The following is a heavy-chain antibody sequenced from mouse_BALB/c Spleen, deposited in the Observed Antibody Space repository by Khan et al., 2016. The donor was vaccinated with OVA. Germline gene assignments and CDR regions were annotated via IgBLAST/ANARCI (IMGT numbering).Heavy chain of an antibody. J-gene: IGHJ1*01. CDR1: GYTFTNYG. CDR3: ARVGNYWYFDV. Sequence: QIQLVQSGPELKKPGETVKISCKASGYTFTNYGMNWVKQAPGKGLRWMGWINTYTGEPTYGDDLKGRFAFSLETSASTAYLQINNLKNEDTATYCSARVGNYWYFDVWGAGTTVTVSS. V-gene: IGHV9-3-1*01. D-gene: IGHD2-1*01. CDR2: INTYTGEP.